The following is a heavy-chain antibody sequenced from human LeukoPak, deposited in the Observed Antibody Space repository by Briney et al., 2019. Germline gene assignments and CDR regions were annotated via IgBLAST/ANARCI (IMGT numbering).Heavy chain of an antibody. CDR3: ARAVASDFWSGYWNFDY. Sequence: GGSLRLSCAASGFTVSSSYMYWVRQAPGKGLEWVSFFYRGDSTYYAESVRGRFTISRDNSKNTLYLLMNSLIPEDTAVYYCARAVASDFWSGYWNFDYWGQGTLVTVSS. CDR2: FYRGDST. CDR1: GFTVSSSY. D-gene: IGHD3-3*01. V-gene: IGHV3-53*01. J-gene: IGHJ4*02.